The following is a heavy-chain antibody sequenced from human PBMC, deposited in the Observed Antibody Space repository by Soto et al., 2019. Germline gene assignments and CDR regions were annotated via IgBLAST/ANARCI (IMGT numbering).Heavy chain of an antibody. CDR3: ARHIVVVTAIGPHYYPGMDV. CDR2: IYPGDSDT. V-gene: IGHV5-51*01. J-gene: IGHJ6*02. CDR1: GYSFTSYW. Sequence: GESLKISCKGSGYSFTSYWIGWVRQMPGKVLEWMGIIYPGDSDTRYSPSFQGQVTISADKSISTAYLQWSSLKASDTAMYYCARHIVVVTAIGPHYYPGMDVWGQGTTVTVSS. D-gene: IGHD2-21*02.